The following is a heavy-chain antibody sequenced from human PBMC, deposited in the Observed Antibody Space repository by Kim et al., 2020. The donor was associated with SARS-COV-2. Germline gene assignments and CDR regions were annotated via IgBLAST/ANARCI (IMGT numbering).Heavy chain of an antibody. J-gene: IGHJ6*02. V-gene: IGHV3-53*01. CDR1: GFTVSSNY. CDR2: IYSGGST. Sequence: GSLRLSCAASGFTVSSNYMSWVRQAPGKGLEWVSVIYSGGSTYYADSVKGRFTISRDNSKNTLYLQMNSLRAEDTAVYYCARCPYYYYGMDVWGQGTTVTVSS. CDR3: ARCPYYYYGMDV.